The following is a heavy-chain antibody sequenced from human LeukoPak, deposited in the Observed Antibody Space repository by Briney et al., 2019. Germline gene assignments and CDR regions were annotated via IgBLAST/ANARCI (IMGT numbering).Heavy chain of an antibody. CDR2: ISYDGSNQ. D-gene: IGHD3-10*01. CDR1: RFIFSTYG. J-gene: IGHJ4*02. CDR3: GAVEGSGSQGYFDY. V-gene: IGHV3-30*03. Sequence: GGSLRLSCAASRFIFSTYGMHWVRQAPGKGLEWVAVISYDGSNQYYVDSVKGRFTISRDNSKNSLYLQMNSLRAEDTAVYYCGAVEGSGSQGYFDYWGQGTLVTVSS.